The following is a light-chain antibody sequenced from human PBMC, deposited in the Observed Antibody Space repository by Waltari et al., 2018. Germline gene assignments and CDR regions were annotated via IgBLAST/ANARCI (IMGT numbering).Light chain of an antibody. Sequence: QSALTQPASVTGSPGQSITISCTGTHSDIGFYNYVSWYRQYPGKAPKLIIYDVSERPSGVSSRFSASKSGNTASLTISGLQADDEADYYCNSYTGSNSWVFGGGTKVTVL. CDR3: NSYTGSNSWV. CDR2: DVS. V-gene: IGLV2-14*01. CDR1: HSDIGFYNY. J-gene: IGLJ3*02.